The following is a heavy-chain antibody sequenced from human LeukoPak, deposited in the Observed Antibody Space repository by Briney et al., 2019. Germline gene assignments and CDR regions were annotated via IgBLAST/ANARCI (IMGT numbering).Heavy chain of an antibody. J-gene: IGHJ4*02. D-gene: IGHD5-12*01. CDR2: IRYDGGNK. V-gene: IGHV3-30*02. CDR3: AKDANSGYDYVGVLDY. CDR1: GFTFSSYG. Sequence: PGGSLRLSCAASGFTFSSYGMHWVRQAPGKGLEWVAFIRYDGGNKYYADSVKGRFTISRDNSKNTLYLQMNSLRAEDTAVYYCAKDANSGYDYVGVLDYWGQGTLVTVSS.